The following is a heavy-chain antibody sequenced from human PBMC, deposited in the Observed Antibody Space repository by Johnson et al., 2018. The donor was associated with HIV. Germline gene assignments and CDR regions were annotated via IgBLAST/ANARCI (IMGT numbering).Heavy chain of an antibody. D-gene: IGHD1-26*01. V-gene: IGHV3-30*03. Sequence: QEQLVESGGGVVQPGKSLTLSCVASGLSFSNFGIHWVRQAPGKGPEWVAVISYDGSNKYYADSVKGRFTISRDNSKNTLYLQMNSLRAEDTAVYYCARSLPDPHPEWELRAVYAFDIWGQGTMVTVSS. CDR2: ISYDGSNK. CDR3: ARSLPDPHPEWELRAVYAFDI. CDR1: GLSFSNFG. J-gene: IGHJ3*02.